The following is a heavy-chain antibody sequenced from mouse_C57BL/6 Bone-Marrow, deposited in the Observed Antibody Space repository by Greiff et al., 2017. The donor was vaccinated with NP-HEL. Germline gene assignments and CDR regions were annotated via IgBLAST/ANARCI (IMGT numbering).Heavy chain of an antibody. CDR3: ARVPYYGSSPYAMDY. D-gene: IGHD1-1*01. CDR2: ISDGGSYT. CDR1: GFTFSSYA. J-gene: IGHJ4*01. V-gene: IGHV5-4*01. Sequence: EVQVVESGGGLVKPGGSLKLSCAASGFTFSSYAMSWVRQTPEKRLEWVATISDGGSYTYYPDNVKGRFTISRDNAKNNLYLQMSHLKSEDTAMYYCARVPYYGSSPYAMDYWGQGTSVTVSS.